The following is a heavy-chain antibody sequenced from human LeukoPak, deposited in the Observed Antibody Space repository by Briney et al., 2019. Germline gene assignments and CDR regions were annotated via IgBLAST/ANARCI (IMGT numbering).Heavy chain of an antibody. D-gene: IGHD5-18*01. J-gene: IGHJ6*02. Sequence: ASVTVSCKASGGTFSSYAISWVRQAPGQGLEWMGGIIPIFGTANYAQKFQGRVTITADESTSTAYMELSSLRSEDTAVYYCARQERIQLWPTLAGDYYYGMDVWGQGTTVTVSS. V-gene: IGHV1-69*13. CDR1: GGTFSSYA. CDR3: ARQERIQLWPTLAGDYYYGMDV. CDR2: IIPIFGTA.